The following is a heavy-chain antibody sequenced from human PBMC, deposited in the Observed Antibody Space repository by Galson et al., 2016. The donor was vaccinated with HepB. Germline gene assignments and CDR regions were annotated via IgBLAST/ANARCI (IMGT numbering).Heavy chain of an antibody. J-gene: IGHJ5*02. CDR3: ARDHGYSGWFDP. CDR1: GDSISSSNW. V-gene: IGHV4-4*02. D-gene: IGHD5-18*01. CDR2: IYYSGNT. Sequence: SETLSLTCAVSGDSISSSNWWNWVRQPPGKGLEWIGYIYYSGNTYYNPSLESRVTISVDTSKNRFSLKLTPATPADTAVYYCARDHGYSGWFDPWGQGTLVAVSS.